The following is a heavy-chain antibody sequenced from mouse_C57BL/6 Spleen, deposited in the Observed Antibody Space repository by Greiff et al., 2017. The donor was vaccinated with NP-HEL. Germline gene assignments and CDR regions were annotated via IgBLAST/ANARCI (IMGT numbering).Heavy chain of an antibody. Sequence: VQLQQPGAELVKPGASVKLSCKASGYTFTSYWMQWVTQRPGQGLEWIGEIDPSDSYTNYNQTFKGKAPLTVDTSSSTAYMQLSSLTSEDSAVYYCAREGIYSNYVFYAMDYWGQGTSVTVSS. J-gene: IGHJ4*01. D-gene: IGHD2-5*01. CDR2: IDPSDSYT. V-gene: IGHV1-50*01. CDR1: GYTFTSYW. CDR3: AREGIYSNYVFYAMDY.